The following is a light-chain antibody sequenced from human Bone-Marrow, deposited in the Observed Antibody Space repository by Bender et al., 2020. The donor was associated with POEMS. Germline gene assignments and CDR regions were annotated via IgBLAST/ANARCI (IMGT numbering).Light chain of an antibody. Sequence: QSVLTQPPSTSGTPGQRVTISCSGGVTNIGNNYVFWYHHLPGTAPKLLIYENIQRPSGVPDRFSGSKSGTSASLAISGLRSEDEADYLCATWSDSLNGWVFGGGTKVTVL. V-gene: IGLV1-47*01. CDR3: ATWSDSLNGWV. CDR1: VTNIGNNY. CDR2: ENI. J-gene: IGLJ3*02.